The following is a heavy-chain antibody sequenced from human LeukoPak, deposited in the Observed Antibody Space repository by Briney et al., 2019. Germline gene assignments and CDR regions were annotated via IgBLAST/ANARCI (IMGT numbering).Heavy chain of an antibody. CDR1: GDSVSSNSAA. Sequence: SQTLSLTCAISGDSVSSNSAAWNWIRQSPSRGLEWLGRTYYRSKWYNDYAASVKSRISINPDTSKNHFSLQLNSVTPEDTAVYYCARKYSSTWYDALDIWGQGTMVTVSS. D-gene: IGHD6-13*01. J-gene: IGHJ3*02. CDR3: ARKYSSTWYDALDI. V-gene: IGHV6-1*01. CDR2: TYYRSKWYN.